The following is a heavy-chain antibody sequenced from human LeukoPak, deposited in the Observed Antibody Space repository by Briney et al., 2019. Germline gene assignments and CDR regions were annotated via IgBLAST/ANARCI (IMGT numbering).Heavy chain of an antibody. J-gene: IGHJ4*02. CDR3: AKARIQFTVADAFDY. Sequence: PGGSLRLSCAASGFTFSSYAMHWARQAPGKELEWVAVISYDGSNKYYADSVKGRFTISRDNSKNTLYLQVNSLRAEDTAVYYCAKARIQFTVADAFDYWGQGTLVTVSS. D-gene: IGHD4-23*01. V-gene: IGHV3-30-3*01. CDR2: ISYDGSNK. CDR1: GFTFSSYA.